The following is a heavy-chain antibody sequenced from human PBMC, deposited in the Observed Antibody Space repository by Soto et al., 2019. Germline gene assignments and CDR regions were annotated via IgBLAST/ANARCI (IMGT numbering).Heavy chain of an antibody. Sequence: GGSLRLSCAASGFTFSSYAMHWVRQAPGKGLEWVAVISYDGSNKYYADSVKGRFTISRDNSKNTLYLQMNSLRAEDTAVYYCARDHDFWSGYYAKWIDYWGQGTLVTVSS. CDR1: GFTFSSYA. CDR2: ISYDGSNK. V-gene: IGHV3-30-3*01. D-gene: IGHD3-3*01. CDR3: ARDHDFWSGYYAKWIDY. J-gene: IGHJ4*02.